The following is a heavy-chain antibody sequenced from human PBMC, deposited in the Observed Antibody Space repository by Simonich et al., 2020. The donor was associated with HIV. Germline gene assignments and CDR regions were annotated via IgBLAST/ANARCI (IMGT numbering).Heavy chain of an antibody. J-gene: IGHJ2*01. D-gene: IGHD6-19*01. V-gene: IGHV5-51*01. CDR2: IYPGDSDT. Sequence: EVQLVQSGAEVKKPGESLKISCKGSGYSFTSYWIGWVRQMPGKGLEWMGIIYPGDSDTRNSPSFPGQVTISAAKSISTAYLQWSSLKASDTAMYYCVRRLAVAGTYWYFDLWGRGTLVTVSS. CDR3: VRRLAVAGTYWYFDL. CDR1: GYSFTSYW.